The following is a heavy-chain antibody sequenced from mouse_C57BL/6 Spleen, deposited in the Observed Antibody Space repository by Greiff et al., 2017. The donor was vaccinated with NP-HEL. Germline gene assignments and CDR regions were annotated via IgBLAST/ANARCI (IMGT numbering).Heavy chain of an antibody. D-gene: IGHD4-1*01. CDR1: GFTFSDYY. Sequence: EVQVVESEGGLVQPGSSMKLSCTASGFTFSDYYMAWVRQVPEKGLEWVANINYDGSSTYYLDSLKSRFIISRDNAKNILYLQMSSLKSEDTATYYCARDGTNWGFDYWGQGTTLTVSS. V-gene: IGHV5-16*01. J-gene: IGHJ2*01. CDR2: INYDGSST. CDR3: ARDGTNWGFDY.